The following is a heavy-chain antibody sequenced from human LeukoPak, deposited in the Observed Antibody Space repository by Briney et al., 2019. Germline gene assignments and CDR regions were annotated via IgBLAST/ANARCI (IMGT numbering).Heavy chain of an antibody. CDR3: ARGGSKTFDF. CDR1: GFTFSSYA. J-gene: IGHJ4*02. CDR2: IYSGDI. V-gene: IGHV3-21*04. Sequence: GGSLRLSCAASGFTFSSYAMSWVRQAPGKGLEWVSTIYSGDIKYADSVKGRFTISRDNAKNSLYLQMDSLRAEDTAVYYCARGGSKTFDFWGQGTLVTVSS.